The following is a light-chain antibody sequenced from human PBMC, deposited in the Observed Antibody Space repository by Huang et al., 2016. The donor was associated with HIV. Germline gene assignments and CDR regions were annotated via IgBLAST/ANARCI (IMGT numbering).Light chain of an antibody. CDR2: AAS. CDR1: QGISSY. Sequence: IQLTQSPSSLSAFVGDTVTITCRASQGISSYLAWYQQKPGKAPNLLMYAASTLQSGVPSRFSGSGSETDFTLTINSLQPEDSATYYCQQVKSYPLTFGGGTKVVIK. J-gene: IGKJ4*01. V-gene: IGKV1-9*01. CDR3: QQVKSYPLT.